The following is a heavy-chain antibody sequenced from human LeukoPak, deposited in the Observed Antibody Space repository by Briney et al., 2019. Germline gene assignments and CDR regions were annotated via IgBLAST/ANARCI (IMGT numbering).Heavy chain of an antibody. Sequence: GGSLRLSCAASGFTFSGYGMSWVREAPGKGLEWVANIKKDGSEKHYVDSVKGQFTISRDNAKKSLYLQMNSLRAEDTAVYYCARGGPERYWGQGTLVTVSS. V-gene: IGHV3-7*01. CDR2: IKKDGSEK. CDR1: GFTFSGYG. J-gene: IGHJ4*02. D-gene: IGHD5-24*01. CDR3: ARGGPERY.